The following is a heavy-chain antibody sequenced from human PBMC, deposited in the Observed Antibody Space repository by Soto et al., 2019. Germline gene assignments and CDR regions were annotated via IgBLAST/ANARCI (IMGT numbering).Heavy chain of an antibody. CDR1: GGSISSSNW. J-gene: IGHJ6*02. CDR2: IYHSGST. CDR3: ARDGSYDSSGYCYYYYYGIDV. V-gene: IGHV4-4*02. Sequence: SETLSLTCAVSGGSISSSNWWSWVRQPPGKGLEWIGEIYHSGSTNYNQALKSRVTISVDTSKNQFTLKLNYMTAADTAVYYCARDGSYDSSGYCYYYYYGIDVWGQGTTVTVSS. D-gene: IGHD3-22*01.